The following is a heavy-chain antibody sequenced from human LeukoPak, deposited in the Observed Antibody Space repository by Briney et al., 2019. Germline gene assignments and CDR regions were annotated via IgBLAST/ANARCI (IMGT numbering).Heavy chain of an antibody. CDR2: TSYDGSNK. J-gene: IGHJ4*02. Sequence: GGSLRLSCAASGFTFSSFGMHWVRQAPGKGLEWVALTSYDGSNKDYADSVRGRFTISRDNSKNTLYLQMNSLRAEDTAVYYCARDRYYYDSSGYWPVDYWGQGTLVTVSS. D-gene: IGHD3-22*01. CDR1: GFTFSSFG. CDR3: ARDRYYYDSSGYWPVDY. V-gene: IGHV3-30*03.